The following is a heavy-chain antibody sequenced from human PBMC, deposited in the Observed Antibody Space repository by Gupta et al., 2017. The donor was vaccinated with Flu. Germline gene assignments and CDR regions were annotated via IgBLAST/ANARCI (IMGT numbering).Heavy chain of an antibody. D-gene: IGHD3-3*01. J-gene: IGHJ5*02. Sequence: EVQLVESGGGLVEPGGSLRLSCRASGFTFSSFAMTWVRQAPGKGLEWVSYISSGSDKIFYEDSVKGRFTISRDDAKNSLYLEMNNLRGEDTAVYYCAKDGPIEYDFWRGYYSDWSDPWGQGTRVTVSS. CDR3: AKDGPIEYDFWRGYYSDWSDP. CDR1: GFTFSSFA. V-gene: IGHV3-48*01. CDR2: ISSGSDKI.